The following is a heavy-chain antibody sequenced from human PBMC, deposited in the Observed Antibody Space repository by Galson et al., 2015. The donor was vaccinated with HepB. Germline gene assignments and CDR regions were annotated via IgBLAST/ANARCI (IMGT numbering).Heavy chain of an antibody. V-gene: IGHV3-23*01. CDR2: VSDSGAT. Sequence: SLRLSCAASGFTFSSYAMGWVRQAPGKGLEWVSGVSDSGATYYADSVEGRYTISTDNSKNTLYLLMNSLRAEDTAVYYCAKAPARHYYDSSGYYKLDLDYWGQGTLVTVSS. J-gene: IGHJ4*02. D-gene: IGHD3-22*01. CDR1: GFTFSSYA. CDR3: AKAPARHYYDSSGYYKLDLDY.